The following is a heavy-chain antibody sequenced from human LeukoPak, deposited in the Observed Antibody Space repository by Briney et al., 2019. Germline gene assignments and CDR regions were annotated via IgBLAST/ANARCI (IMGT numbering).Heavy chain of an antibody. Sequence: PGRSLRLSCAASGFTFSDYYMSWIRQAPGKGLEWVSYISSSGSTIYYADSVKGRFTISRDNAKNTLYLQMNSLRAEDTAVYYCAKASSGSYPGAFDIWGQGTMVTVSS. CDR2: ISSSGSTI. V-gene: IGHV3-11*04. D-gene: IGHD1-26*01. J-gene: IGHJ3*02. CDR1: GFTFSDYY. CDR3: AKASSGSYPGAFDI.